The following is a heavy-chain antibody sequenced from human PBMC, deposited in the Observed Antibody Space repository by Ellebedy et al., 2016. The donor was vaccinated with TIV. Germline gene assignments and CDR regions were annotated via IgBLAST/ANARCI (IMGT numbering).Heavy chain of an antibody. CDR3: ARGRGGSYSIPFDY. CDR1: GGSISYYY. Sequence: SETLSLXXTVSGGSISYYYWTWIRQPPGKGLEWIGEINHSGSTNYNPSLKSRVTISVDRSKNQFSLTLSSVTAADTAVYYCARGRGGSYSIPFDYWGQGTLVTVSS. J-gene: IGHJ4*02. D-gene: IGHD1-26*01. CDR2: INHSGST. V-gene: IGHV4-34*01.